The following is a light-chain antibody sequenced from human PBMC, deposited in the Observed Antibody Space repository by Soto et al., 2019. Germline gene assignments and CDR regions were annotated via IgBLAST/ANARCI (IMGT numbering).Light chain of an antibody. J-gene: IGKJ1*01. V-gene: IGKV1-5*01. CDR2: DAS. CDR3: QQYDNYSGT. CDR1: QSISSR. Sequence: DIQMTQSPSTLSASVGDRVTITCRASQSISSRLAWYQQKPGKAPKVVIYDASSLESGVPSRFSGSGSGTEFTLSISSLHPDYFATYYCQQYDNYSGTFGQGTKVEVK.